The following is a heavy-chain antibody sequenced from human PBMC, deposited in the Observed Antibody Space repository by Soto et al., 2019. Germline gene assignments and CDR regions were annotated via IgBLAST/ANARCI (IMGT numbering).Heavy chain of an antibody. CDR3: AKDLGYGGRGAFDI. CDR1: GFTFSSYG. CDR2: ISYDGSNK. D-gene: IGHD7-27*01. V-gene: IGHV3-30*18. J-gene: IGHJ3*02. Sequence: QVQLVESGGGVVQPGRSLRLSCAASGFTFSSYGMHWVRQAPGKGLEWVALISYDGSNKYYADSVKGRFTISRDNSKNTLYLQITGLRTEDTAVYYCAKDLGYGGRGAFDIWGQGTTVTVSS.